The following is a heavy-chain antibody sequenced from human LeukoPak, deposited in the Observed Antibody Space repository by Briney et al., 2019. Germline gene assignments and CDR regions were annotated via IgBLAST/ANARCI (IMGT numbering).Heavy chain of an antibody. J-gene: IGHJ6*02. Sequence: SETLSLTCTVSGGSISSSSYYWGWIRQPPGKGLEWIGSIYYSGSTYYNPSLKSRVTISVDTSKNQFSLKLSSVTAADTAVYYCARGPYLEVTTGGMDVWGQGTTVTVSS. CDR3: ARGPYLEVTTGGMDV. V-gene: IGHV4-39*07. D-gene: IGHD2-21*02. CDR2: IYYSGST. CDR1: GGSISSSSYY.